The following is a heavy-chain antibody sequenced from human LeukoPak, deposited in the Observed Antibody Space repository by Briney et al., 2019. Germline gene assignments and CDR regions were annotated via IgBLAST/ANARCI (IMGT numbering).Heavy chain of an antibody. D-gene: IGHD3-16*01. CDR2: LTRSGTT. CDR3: AKSAYISTYSFDY. CDR1: GFTFSNYA. V-gene: IGHV3-23*01. Sequence: GGSLRLSCAASGFTFSNYAMSWVRQAPGKGLEWVSFLTRSGTTYYTDSVKGRFSISRDNSRDTLYLQMNSLRAEDTAVYYCAKSAYISTYSFDYWGQGILVTVSS. J-gene: IGHJ4*02.